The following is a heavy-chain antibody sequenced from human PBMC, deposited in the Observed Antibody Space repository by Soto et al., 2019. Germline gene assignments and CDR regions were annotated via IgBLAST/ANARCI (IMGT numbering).Heavy chain of an antibody. CDR1: GYTFSSDS. CDR3: ARGLHPYGSCVYYYAY. Sequence: EAQLVESGGGLVKPGGSLRLSCAASGYTFSSDSTNWVRQAPGKGLEWVSSIRSSSSDIYYADSGKGRFTLSRDNAKNSLYLQMNSLRAEDTAGYDCARGLHPYGSCVYYYAYLGQGTLGTVSS. J-gene: IGHJ4*02. D-gene: IGHD3-22*01. CDR2: IRSSSSDI. V-gene: IGHV3-21*01.